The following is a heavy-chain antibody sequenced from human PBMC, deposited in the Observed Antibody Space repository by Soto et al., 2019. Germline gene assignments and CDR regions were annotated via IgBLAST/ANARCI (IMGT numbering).Heavy chain of an antibody. CDR1: GGSISSGGYS. Sequence: SETLSLTCAVSGGSISSGGYSWSWIRQPPGKGLEWIGYIYHSGSTYYNPSLKSRVTLSVDRSKNQFSLKLSSVTAADTAVYYCARGDGSGSYYLVFDYWGQGTLVTVSS. V-gene: IGHV4-30-2*01. J-gene: IGHJ4*02. CDR2: IYHSGST. CDR3: ARGDGSGSYYLVFDY. D-gene: IGHD3-10*01.